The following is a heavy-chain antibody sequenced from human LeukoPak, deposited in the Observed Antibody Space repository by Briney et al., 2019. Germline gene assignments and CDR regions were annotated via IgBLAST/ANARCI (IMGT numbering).Heavy chain of an antibody. Sequence: HPGGSLRLSCAASGFTFNSFAMSWVRQAPGRGLEWVSTISGSGGTTNYADSVKGRFTFSRDNSKNTLYLQMNSLRVEDTAVYYCAKDLPDYGDYIEGYWGQGTLVTVSS. V-gene: IGHV3-23*01. J-gene: IGHJ4*02. D-gene: IGHD4-17*01. CDR1: GFTFNSFA. CDR2: ISGSGGTT. CDR3: AKDLPDYGDYIEGY.